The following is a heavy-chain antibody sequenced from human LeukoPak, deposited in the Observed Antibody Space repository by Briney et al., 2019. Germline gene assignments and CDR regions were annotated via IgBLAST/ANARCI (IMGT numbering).Heavy chain of an antibody. CDR2: ISSSGSTI. D-gene: IGHD2-2*01. Sequence: GGSLRLSCAASGFTFSDYYMSWIRQAPGKGLEWVSYISSSGSTIYYADSVKGRFTISRDNARNSLYQQMNSLRAEDTAVYYCARDRGCSSTSCVTFDYWGQGTLVTVSS. J-gene: IGHJ4*02. V-gene: IGHV3-11*01. CDR1: GFTFSDYY. CDR3: ARDRGCSSTSCVTFDY.